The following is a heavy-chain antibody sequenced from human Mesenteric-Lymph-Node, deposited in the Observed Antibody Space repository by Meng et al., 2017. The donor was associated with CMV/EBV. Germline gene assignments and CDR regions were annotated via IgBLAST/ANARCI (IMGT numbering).Heavy chain of an antibody. J-gene: IGHJ5*02. Sequence: SETLSLTCTVFGGSISSGGYYWSWIRQHPGKGLEWIGYIYYSGSTYYNPSLKSRVTISVDTSKNQFSLKLSSVTAADTAVYYCAREGGLGYCSSTSCYTGDWFDPWGQGTLVTVSS. V-gene: IGHV4-31*03. CDR1: GGSISSGGYY. CDR3: AREGGLGYCSSTSCYTGDWFDP. CDR2: IYYSGST. D-gene: IGHD2-2*02.